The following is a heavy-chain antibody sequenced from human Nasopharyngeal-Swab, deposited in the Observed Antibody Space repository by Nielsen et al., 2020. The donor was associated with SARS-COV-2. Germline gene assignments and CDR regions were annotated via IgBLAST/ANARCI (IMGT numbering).Heavy chain of an antibody. CDR1: GYTFTTYY. Sequence: ASVKVSCKASGYTFTTYYMHWVRQAPGQGLEWIGIINPSGGSTSYAQKFQGRVTITADESTSTAYMELSSLRSEDTAVYYCARGLSGWYFSWFDPWGQGTLVTVSS. V-gene: IGHV1-46*01. J-gene: IGHJ5*02. D-gene: IGHD6-19*01. CDR2: INPSGGST. CDR3: ARGLSGWYFSWFDP.